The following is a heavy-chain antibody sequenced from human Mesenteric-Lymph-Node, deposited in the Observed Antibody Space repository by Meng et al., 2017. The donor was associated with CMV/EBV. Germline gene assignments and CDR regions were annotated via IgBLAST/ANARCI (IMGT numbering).Heavy chain of an antibody. V-gene: IGHV4-34*01. D-gene: IGHD6-13*01. Sequence: SLTCAVYGGSFSGYYWSWIRQPPGKGLEWIGEINHSGSTNYNPSLKSRVTISVDTSKNQFSLKLSSATAADTAVYYCARGSAAAPIDWGQGTLVTVSS. J-gene: IGHJ4*02. CDR2: INHSGST. CDR1: GGSFSGYY. CDR3: ARGSAAAPID.